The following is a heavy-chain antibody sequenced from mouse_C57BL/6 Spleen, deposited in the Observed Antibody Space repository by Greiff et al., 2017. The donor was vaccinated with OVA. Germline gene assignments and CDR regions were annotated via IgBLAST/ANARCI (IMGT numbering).Heavy chain of an antibody. Sequence: QVQLKESGPGLVKPSQSLFLTCSITGFPITSGYYWIWIRQSPGKLLEWMGYITHSGETFYNPSLQSPFSITRETSKNQFFLQLISVTTEDTAMYYCAGDRDGYWYFDVWGTGTTVTVSS. V-gene: IGHV12-3*01. CDR2: ITHSGET. D-gene: IGHD2-3*01. J-gene: IGHJ1*03. CDR3: AGDRDGYWYFDV. CDR1: GFPITSGYY.